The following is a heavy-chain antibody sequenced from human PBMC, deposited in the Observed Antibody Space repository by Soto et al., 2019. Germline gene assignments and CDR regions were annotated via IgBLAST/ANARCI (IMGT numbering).Heavy chain of an antibody. Sequence: GGSLRLSCAASGFTFSSYAMHWVRQAPGKGLECVAVISYDGSNKYYADSVKGRFTISRDNSKNTLFLQMNSLRAEDTAVYYCARELGEDTAMATYYYYGMDLWGQGTTVTVSS. J-gene: IGHJ6*02. D-gene: IGHD5-18*01. CDR1: GFTFSSYA. V-gene: IGHV3-30-3*01. CDR3: ARELGEDTAMATYYYYGMDL. CDR2: ISYDGSNK.